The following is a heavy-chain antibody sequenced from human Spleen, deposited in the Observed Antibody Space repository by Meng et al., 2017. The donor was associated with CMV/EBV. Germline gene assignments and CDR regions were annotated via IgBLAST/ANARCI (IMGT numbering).Heavy chain of an antibody. V-gene: IGHV1-2*02. D-gene: IGHD3-3*01. CDR1: YPFTGYY. Sequence: YPFTGYYMHWVRQAPGQGLEWMGWINPNSGGTNYAQKFQGRVTMTRDTSISTAYMELSRLRSDDTAVYYCARDPPTIFGVDHNNWFDPWGQGTLVTVSS. J-gene: IGHJ5*02. CDR3: ARDPPTIFGVDHNNWFDP. CDR2: INPNSGGT.